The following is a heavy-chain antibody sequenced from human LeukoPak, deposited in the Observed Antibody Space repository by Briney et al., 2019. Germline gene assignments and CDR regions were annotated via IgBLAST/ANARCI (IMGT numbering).Heavy chain of an antibody. J-gene: IGHJ4*02. CDR2: INSDGSYI. CDR1: GFTFSLYA. V-gene: IGHV3-64*04. Sequence: GGSLRLSCSASGFTFSLYAMHWVRQAPGKGLEYVSAINSDGSYIYYADSVKGRFTISRDKAKNSLYLQMNSLRAEDTAVYYCARIHYCGGDCYSGVGGDYWGQGTLVTVSS. D-gene: IGHD2-21*02. CDR3: ARIHYCGGDCYSGVGGDY.